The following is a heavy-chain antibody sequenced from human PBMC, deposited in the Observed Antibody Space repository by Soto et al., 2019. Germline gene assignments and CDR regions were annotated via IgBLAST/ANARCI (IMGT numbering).Heavy chain of an antibody. CDR1: GFTFSSYS. Sequence: XXSLRLSCAASGFTFSSYSMHWVRQAPGKGLEWVSSISSSSSYIYYADSVKGRFTISRDNAKNSLYLQMNSLRAEHTAVYYCARSHVVVPAAIPAFDPWGQGTLVTVSS. CDR3: ARSHVVVPAAIPAFDP. D-gene: IGHD2-2*01. J-gene: IGHJ5*02. V-gene: IGHV3-21*01. CDR2: ISSSSSYI.